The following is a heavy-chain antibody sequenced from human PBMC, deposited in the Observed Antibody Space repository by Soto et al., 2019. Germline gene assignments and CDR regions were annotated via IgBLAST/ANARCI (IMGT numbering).Heavy chain of an antibody. Sequence: QITLKESGPTLVKPTQTLTLTCTFSGFSLSTSGVGVGWIRQPPGKALEWLALIYWDDDKRYSPSLKSRLTITKDHSKNQVVLTMTNMDPVDTATYYCAHSYGGWDGYDAPADYWGQGTLVTVSS. CDR2: IYWDDDK. J-gene: IGHJ4*02. V-gene: IGHV2-5*02. D-gene: IGHD5-12*01. CDR1: GFSLSTSGVG. CDR3: AHSYGGWDGYDAPADY.